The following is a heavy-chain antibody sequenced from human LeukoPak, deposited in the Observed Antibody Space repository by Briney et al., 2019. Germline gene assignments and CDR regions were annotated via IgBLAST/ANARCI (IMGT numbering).Heavy chain of an antibody. CDR2: IHYSGST. D-gene: IGHD3-10*01. CDR1: GGSFSGYY. V-gene: IGHV4-59*01. Sequence: SETLSLTCAVYGGSFSGYYWSWIRQPSGKGLEWIGYIHYSGSTKYKSSLKSRVTISVDTSKNQFSLKLNSVTAADTAVYYCARGKEVITMLRGLKPGYYFDYWGQGTLVTVSS. J-gene: IGHJ4*02. CDR3: ARGKEVITMLRGLKPGYYFDY.